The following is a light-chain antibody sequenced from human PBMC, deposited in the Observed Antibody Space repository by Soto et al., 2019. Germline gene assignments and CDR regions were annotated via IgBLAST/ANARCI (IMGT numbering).Light chain of an antibody. V-gene: IGKV3-15*01. CDR2: GAS. CDR3: EQYDKSIT. CDR1: QSVSNN. J-gene: IGKJ4*01. Sequence: EIVMTQSPATLSVSPGERATLSCRASQSVSNNLAWYQQQPGQAPRLLIYGASTTASGIPARFSGSGSGTEFTLTISSIQSEDFAVYYCEQYDKSITFGGGTKVEIK.